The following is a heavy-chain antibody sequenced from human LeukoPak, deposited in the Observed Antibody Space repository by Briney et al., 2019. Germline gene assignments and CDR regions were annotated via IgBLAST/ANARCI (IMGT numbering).Heavy chain of an antibody. D-gene: IGHD3-22*01. J-gene: IGHJ4*02. CDR2: IYYSGST. CDR3: ARRDYYDSSGFDY. Sequence: SETLSLTCTVSGGSISSSSYYWAWIRQPPGKGLEWIGYIYYSGSTNYNPSLKSRVTISVDTSKNQFSLKLSSVTAADTAVYYCARRDYYDSSGFDYWGQGTLVTVSS. V-gene: IGHV4-61*05. CDR1: GGSISSSSYY.